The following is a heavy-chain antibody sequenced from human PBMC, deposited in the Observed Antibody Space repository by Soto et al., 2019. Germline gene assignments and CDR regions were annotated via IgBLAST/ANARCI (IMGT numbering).Heavy chain of an antibody. D-gene: IGHD2-2*01. CDR3: ARSRYPGTNSCFAY. J-gene: IGHJ4*02. Sequence: SETLSLTCTVSGGSISSGGYYWHWFRQHPGKGLEWIGYIFYSGDTSYNPSLQSRLTMSVDTSKNQFSLKLKSVTAADTAVYFCARSRYPGTNSCFAYWGQGALVTVSS. CDR1: GGSISSGGYY. V-gene: IGHV4-31*03. CDR2: IFYSGDT.